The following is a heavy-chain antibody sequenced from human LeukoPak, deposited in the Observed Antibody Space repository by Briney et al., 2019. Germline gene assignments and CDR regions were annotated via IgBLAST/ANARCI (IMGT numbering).Heavy chain of an antibody. J-gene: IGHJ5*02. CDR2: IYPGDSDT. CDR1: GYSFTSYW. V-gene: IGHV5-51*01. D-gene: IGHD3-9*01. Sequence: GESLKISCKGSGYSFTSYWIGWVRQMPGKGLEWMGIIYPGDSDTRYSPSFQGQVAISADKSISTAYLQWSSLKASDTAMYYCASNYDILTGPFDPWGQGTLVTVSS. CDR3: ASNYDILTGPFDP.